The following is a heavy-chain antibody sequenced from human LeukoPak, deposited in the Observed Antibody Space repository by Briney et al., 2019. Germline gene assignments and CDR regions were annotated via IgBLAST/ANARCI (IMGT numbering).Heavy chain of an antibody. CDR1: GGSINSDSYY. V-gene: IGHV4-31*03. J-gene: IGHJ4*02. CDR3: ARDRRSYRSSCFDY. Sequence: SETLSLTCTVSGGSINSDSYYWSWIRQHPGKGLEWIGNIYYGGSTYYNASLKSRVTILLDTSKNQFSLELSSVTAADTAVYYCARDRRSYRSSCFDYWGPGTMVTVSS. CDR2: IYYGGST. D-gene: IGHD6-13*01.